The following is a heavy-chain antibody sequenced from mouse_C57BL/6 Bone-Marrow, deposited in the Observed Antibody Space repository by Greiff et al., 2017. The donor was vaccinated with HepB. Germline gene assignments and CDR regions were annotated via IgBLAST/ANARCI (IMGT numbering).Heavy chain of an antibody. CDR1: GFTFSDYY. CDR3: ARDRDGYTGFAY. Sequence: EVKLMESEGGLVQPGSSMKLSCTASGFTFSDYYMAWVRQVPEKGLEWVANINYDGSSTYYLDSLKSRFIISRDNAKYILYLQMSSLKSEDTATYYCARDRDGYTGFAYWGQGTLVTVSA. V-gene: IGHV5-16*01. CDR2: INYDGSST. J-gene: IGHJ3*01. D-gene: IGHD2-3*01.